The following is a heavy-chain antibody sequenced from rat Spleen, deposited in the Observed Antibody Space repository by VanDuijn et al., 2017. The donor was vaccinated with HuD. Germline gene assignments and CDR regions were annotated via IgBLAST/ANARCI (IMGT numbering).Heavy chain of an antibody. CDR3: ARHELPGYNPFAY. CDR1: GFTFSSFP. V-gene: IGHV5-46*01. D-gene: IGHD1-4*01. CDR2: ISTGRGST. J-gene: IGHJ3*01. Sequence: EVQLVESGVGLVQPGRSMKLSCAASGFTFSSFPMAWVRQAPTKGLEWVAIISTGRGSTYYRDSVKGRFTISRDNAKSTLYLQMDSLRSEDTATYYCARHELPGYNPFAYWGQGTLVTVSS.